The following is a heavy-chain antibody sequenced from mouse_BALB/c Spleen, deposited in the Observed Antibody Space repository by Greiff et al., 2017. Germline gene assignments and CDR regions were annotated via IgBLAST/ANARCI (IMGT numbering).Heavy chain of an antibody. Sequence: EVQLQQSGTVLARPGASVKMSCKASGYTFTSYWMHWVKQRPGQGLEWIGAIYPGNSDTSYNQKFKGKAKLTAVTSTSTAYMELSSLTNEDSAVYYCTRVYGLRRSYWYFDVWGAGTTVTVSS. D-gene: IGHD2-2*01. J-gene: IGHJ1*01. CDR3: TRVYGLRRSYWYFDV. CDR1: GYTFTSYW. V-gene: IGHV1-5*01. CDR2: IYPGNSDT.